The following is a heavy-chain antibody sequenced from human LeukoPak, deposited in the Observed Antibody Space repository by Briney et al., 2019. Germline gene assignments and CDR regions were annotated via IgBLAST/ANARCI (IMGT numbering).Heavy chain of an antibody. CDR3: AKGRDGYNSFDY. D-gene: IGHD5-24*01. CDR1: GFTFSIYA. Sequence: PGGSLRLSCAASGFTFSIYAMSWVPQAPGKGLEWVSTISHSDSSTYYADSVKGRFHISRNNSKNTLYLQMNSLRAEDTAVYYCAKGRDGYNSFDYWGQGTLVTVSS. CDR2: ISHSDSST. J-gene: IGHJ4*02. V-gene: IGHV3-23*01.